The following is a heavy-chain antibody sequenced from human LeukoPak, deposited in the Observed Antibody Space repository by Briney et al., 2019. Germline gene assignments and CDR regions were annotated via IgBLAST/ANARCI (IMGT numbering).Heavy chain of an antibody. Sequence: ASVKVSCKASGYTFTGYFIHWVRQAPGQGLEYMGRINPNTGGTNYTQNFQGRVTMTRETSISTGYMELSGLRFGDTTIYSCARELRLGNCGLTWGEGALVTVSS. CDR1: GYTFTGYF. V-gene: IGHV1-2*06. D-gene: IGHD2-21*01. CDR3: ARELRLGNCGLT. CDR2: INPNTGGT. J-gene: IGHJ5*02.